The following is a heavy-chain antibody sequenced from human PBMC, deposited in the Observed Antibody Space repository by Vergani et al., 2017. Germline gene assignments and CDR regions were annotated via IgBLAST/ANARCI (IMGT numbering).Heavy chain of an antibody. CDR1: GYPFTSYY. D-gene: IGHD4-17*01. V-gene: IGHV1-69*01. J-gene: IGHJ6*02. CDR3: ARDSDYGDYLRVYYGMDV. Sequence: QVQLVQSGAEVKKPGASVKVSCKASGYPFTSYYMHWVRQAPGQGLEWMGGIIPIFGTANYAQKFQGRVTITADESTSTAYMELSSPRSEDTAVYYCARDSDYGDYLRVYYGMDVWGQGTTVTVSS. CDR2: IIPIFGTA.